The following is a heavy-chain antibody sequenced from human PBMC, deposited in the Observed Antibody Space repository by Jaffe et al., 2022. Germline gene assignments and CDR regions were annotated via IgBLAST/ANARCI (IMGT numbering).Heavy chain of an antibody. CDR3: ARESSVGYCSGGSCYGYNWFDP. CDR2: IYTSGST. Sequence: QVQLQESGPGLVKPSQTLSLTCTVSGGSISSGSYYWSWIRQPAGKGLEWIGRIYTSGSTNYNPSLKSRVTISVDTSKNQFSLKLSSVTAADTAVYYCARESSVGYCSGGSCYGYNWFDPWGQGTLVTVSS. V-gene: IGHV4-61*02. J-gene: IGHJ5*02. CDR1: GGSISSGSYY. D-gene: IGHD2-15*01.